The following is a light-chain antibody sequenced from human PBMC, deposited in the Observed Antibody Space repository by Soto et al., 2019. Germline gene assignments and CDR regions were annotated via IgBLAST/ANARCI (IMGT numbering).Light chain of an antibody. CDR2: AAS. CDR1: QSVSNNY. J-gene: IGKJ5*01. V-gene: IGKV3-20*01. CDR3: QQYGTSEII. Sequence: EIVLTQSPDTLSLSPGDRATLSCRASQSVSNNYLAWYQQTPGQAPRPLIYAASSRATGVPDRYSASGSGTDFTLTISRLEPEDFAVFFCQQYGTSEIIFGQGTRLEIK.